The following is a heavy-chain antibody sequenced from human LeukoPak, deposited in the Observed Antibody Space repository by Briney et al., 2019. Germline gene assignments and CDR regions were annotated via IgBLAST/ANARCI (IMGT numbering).Heavy chain of an antibody. J-gene: IGHJ5*02. CDR1: GFTFSSYS. Sequence: PGGSLRLSCAASGFTFSSYSMNWVRQAPGKGLEWVSSISSSSSYIYYADSVKGRFTISRDNAKNSLYLQMNSLRAEDTAVYYCARDRSMVRGPGNWFDPWGQGTLVTVSS. CDR3: ARDRSMVRGPGNWFDP. V-gene: IGHV3-21*01. D-gene: IGHD3-10*01. CDR2: ISSSSSYI.